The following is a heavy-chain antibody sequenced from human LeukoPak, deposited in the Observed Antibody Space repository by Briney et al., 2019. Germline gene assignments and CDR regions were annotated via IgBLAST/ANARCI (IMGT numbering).Heavy chain of an antibody. D-gene: IGHD4-17*01. V-gene: IGHV3-74*01. CDR1: GFTFSSYW. Sequence: GGSLRLSCAASGFTFSSYWMHWVRQAPGKGLVWVSRINSDGSSTSYADSVKGRFTISRDNAKNTLYLHMNSLRAEDTAVYYCARGFNDYGDYVYFGGQGTLVTVSS. CDR2: INSDGSST. CDR3: ARGFNDYGDYVYF. J-gene: IGHJ4*02.